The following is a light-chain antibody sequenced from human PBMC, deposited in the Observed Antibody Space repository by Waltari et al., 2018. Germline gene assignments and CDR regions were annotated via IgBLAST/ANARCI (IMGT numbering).Light chain of an antibody. CDR2: AAS. CDR1: QAISSW. CDR3: QQSYISPRT. J-gene: IGKJ4*01. Sequence: DIQMTQSPSSVSASVGDRVTITCRASQAISSWLAWYQQKPGKAPKLLIYAASSLQSGVPSRFSGSGFGTDFTLTISSLQPEDFATYFCQQSYISPRTFGGGTKVEI. V-gene: IGKV1-12*01.